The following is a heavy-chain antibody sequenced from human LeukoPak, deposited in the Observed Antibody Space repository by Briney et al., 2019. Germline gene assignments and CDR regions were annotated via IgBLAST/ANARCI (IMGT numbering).Heavy chain of an antibody. V-gene: IGHV3-23*01. CDR1: GFTFGDYA. J-gene: IGHJ4*02. D-gene: IGHD1-26*01. Sequence: PGGSLRLSCTASGFTFGDYAMSWVRQAPGKGLEWVSAISGSGGSTYYADSVKGRFTISRDNSKNTLYLQMNSLRAEDTAVYYCAKDDLQIVGATTWGCFDYWGQGTLVTVSS. CDR3: AKDDLQIVGATTWGCFDY. CDR2: ISGSGGST.